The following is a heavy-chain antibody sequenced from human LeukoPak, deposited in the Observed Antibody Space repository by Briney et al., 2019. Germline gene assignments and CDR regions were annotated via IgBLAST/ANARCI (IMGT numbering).Heavy chain of an antibody. Sequence: ASVTVSCKASGYTFTSYGISWVRQAPGQGLEWMGWISAYNGNTNYAQKLQGRVTMTTDTSTSTAYMELRSLRSDDAAVYYCARGAGYSSSWYFDYWGQGTLVTVSS. CDR2: ISAYNGNT. CDR3: ARGAGYSSSWYFDY. D-gene: IGHD6-13*01. CDR1: GYTFTSYG. J-gene: IGHJ4*02. V-gene: IGHV1-18*01.